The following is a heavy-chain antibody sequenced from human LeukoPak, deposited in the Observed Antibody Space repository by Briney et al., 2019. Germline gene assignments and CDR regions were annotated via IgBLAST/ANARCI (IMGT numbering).Heavy chain of an antibody. CDR3: ARDSGYSSSWWVFPLGLRDDNWFDP. J-gene: IGHJ5*02. CDR1: GFTFSSYW. D-gene: IGHD6-13*01. CDR2: IKQDGSEK. V-gene: IGHV3-7*01. Sequence: GGSLRLSCAASGFTFSSYWMSWVRQAPGKGLEWVANIKQDGSEKYYVDSVKGRFTISRDNAKNSLYLQMNSLRAEDTAVYYCARDSGYSSSWWVFPLGLRDDNWFDPWGQGTLVTVSS.